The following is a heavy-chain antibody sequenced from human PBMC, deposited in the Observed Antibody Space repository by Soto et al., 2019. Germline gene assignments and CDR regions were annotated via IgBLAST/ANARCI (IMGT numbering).Heavy chain of an antibody. Sequence: ASVKVSCKASGYTFTGYYMHWVRQAPGQGLEWMGCINPNSGGTKYAQKFQGRVTMTRDTSSSTAYMELSRVRSGDTAVYYCAREGLFSCTNGLCFPLPFDYGGQGTLVVVSS. CDR3: AREGLFSCTNGLCFPLPFDY. CDR1: GYTFTGYY. D-gene: IGHD2-8*01. J-gene: IGHJ4*02. V-gene: IGHV1-2*02. CDR2: INPNSGGT.